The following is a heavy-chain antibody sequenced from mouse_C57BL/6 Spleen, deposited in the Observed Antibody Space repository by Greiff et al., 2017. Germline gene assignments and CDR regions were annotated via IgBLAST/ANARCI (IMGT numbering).Heavy chain of an antibody. CDR3: ARDPTTVVEGYFDV. V-gene: IGHV5-4*01. D-gene: IGHD1-1*01. Sequence: VQGVESGGGLVKPGGSLKLSCAASGFTFSSYAMSWVRQTPEKRLEWVATISDGGSYTYYPDNVKGRFTISRDNAKNNLYLQMSHLKSEDTAMYYWARDPTTVVEGYFDVWGTGTTVTVSS. CDR2: ISDGGSYT. J-gene: IGHJ1*03. CDR1: GFTFSSYA.